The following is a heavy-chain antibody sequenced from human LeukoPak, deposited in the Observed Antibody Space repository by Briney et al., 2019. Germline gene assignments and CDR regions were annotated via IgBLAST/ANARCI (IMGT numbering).Heavy chain of an antibody. D-gene: IGHD2-21*02. CDR3: ARGRLLFSY. CDR1: GGSISSGGYY. V-gene: IGHV4-31*03. CDR2: IYYSGST. Sequence: SETLSLTCTVSGGSISSGGYYWSWIRQHPGKGLEWIGYIYYSGSTNYNPSLKSRVTISVDTSKNQSSLKLSSVTAADTAVYYCARGRLLFSYWGQGTLVTVSS. J-gene: IGHJ4*02.